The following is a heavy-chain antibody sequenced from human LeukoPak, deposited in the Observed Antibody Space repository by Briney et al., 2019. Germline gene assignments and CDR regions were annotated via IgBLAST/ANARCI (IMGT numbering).Heavy chain of an antibody. CDR2: IFNTGNT. V-gene: IGHV4-59*11. Sequence: SETLSLTCSVSGGSINSHYWSWIRQPPGKRLEWIGYIFNTGNTNYNPSLASRVTMSVDTSRAQFFLRLSPVTAADTAIYYCASRPAGTTWYGFFDYWSQGTLVTVSS. D-gene: IGHD6-13*01. J-gene: IGHJ4*02. CDR1: GGSINSHY. CDR3: ASRPAGTTWYGFFDY.